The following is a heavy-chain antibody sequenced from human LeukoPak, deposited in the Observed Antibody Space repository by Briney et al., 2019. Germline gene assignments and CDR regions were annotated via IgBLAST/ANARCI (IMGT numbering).Heavy chain of an antibody. J-gene: IGHJ4*02. CDR2: IYYSGST. Sequence: SETLSLTCTVSGGSISSYYWSWIRQPPGKGLEWIGYIYYSGSTNYNPSLKSRVTISVDTSKNQFSLKLSSVTAADTAVYYCATGQYYYDSSGCLDYWGQGTLVTVSS. CDR3: ATGQYYYDSSGCLDY. D-gene: IGHD3-22*01. V-gene: IGHV4-59*08. CDR1: GGSISSYY.